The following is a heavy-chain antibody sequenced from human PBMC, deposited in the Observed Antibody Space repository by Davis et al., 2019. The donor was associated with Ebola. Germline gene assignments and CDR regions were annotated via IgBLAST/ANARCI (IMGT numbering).Heavy chain of an antibody. Sequence: MPSETLSLTCSVSGYSIGSGYYWGWIRQPPGKGLEWIGSIYLTGKTYYNPSLKSRVTISVDTSKNQFSLKLSSVTAADTAVYYCARHPSVLRSFLVDPWGQGTQVTVSS. D-gene: IGHD3-3*01. J-gene: IGHJ5*02. V-gene: IGHV4-38-2*02. CDR3: ARHPSVLRSFLVDP. CDR2: IYLTGKT. CDR1: GYSIGSGYY.